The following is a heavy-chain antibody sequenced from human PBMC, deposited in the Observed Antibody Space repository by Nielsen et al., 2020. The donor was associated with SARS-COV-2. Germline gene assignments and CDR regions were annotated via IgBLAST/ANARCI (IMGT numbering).Heavy chain of an antibody. D-gene: IGHD3-10*01. CDR3: AKDLLLWFGELLSPFDP. CDR2: ISYDGSNK. Sequence: GESLKISCAASGFTFSSYGMHWVRQAPGKGLEWVAVISYDGSNKYYADSVKGRFTISRDNSKNTLYLQMNSLRAEDTAVYYCAKDLLLWFGELLSPFDPWGQGTLVTVSS. V-gene: IGHV3-30*18. CDR1: GFTFSSYG. J-gene: IGHJ5*02.